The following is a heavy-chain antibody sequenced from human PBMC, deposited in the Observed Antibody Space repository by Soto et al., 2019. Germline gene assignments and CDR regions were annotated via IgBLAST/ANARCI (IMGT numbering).Heavy chain of an antibody. V-gene: IGHV4-30-4*01. CDR2: IYYSGSS. CDR3: ARSVGTNWFDP. Sequence: SETLSLTCTVSGGSMNSGDFYWNWIRQPPGKGLEWIGYIYYSGSSYINPSLTSRVTMSVDRPRNQFSLGLTSVTVADTAVYYCARSVGTNWFDPWGQGTLVTVSS. CDR1: GGSMNSGDFY. J-gene: IGHJ5*02.